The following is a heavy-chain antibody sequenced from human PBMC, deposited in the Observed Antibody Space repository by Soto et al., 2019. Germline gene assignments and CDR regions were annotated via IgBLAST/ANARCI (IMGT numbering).Heavy chain of an antibody. V-gene: IGHV4-31*03. Sequence: SETLSLTCTVSGGSISSGGYYWSWIRQHPGKGLEWIGYIYYSGSTYYNPSLKSRVTISVDTSKNQFSLKLSSVTAADTAVYYCARGYNDFWSGSRPYYFDYWGQGTLVTVSS. CDR1: GGSISSGGYY. D-gene: IGHD3-3*01. CDR2: IYYSGST. J-gene: IGHJ4*02. CDR3: ARGYNDFWSGSRPYYFDY.